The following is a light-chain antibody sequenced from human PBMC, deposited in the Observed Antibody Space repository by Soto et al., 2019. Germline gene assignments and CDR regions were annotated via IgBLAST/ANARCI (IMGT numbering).Light chain of an antibody. CDR3: SSYTIRNSWV. J-gene: IGLJ3*02. Sequence: QSALTQPASVTGSPGQSITISCTGTSSDVGGYNRVSWYQHYPGTAPKLMIYEVTNRPSGVSDRFSASKSGNTASLTISGLQPEDEADYYCSSYTIRNSWVFGGGTKLTV. CDR1: SSDVGGYNR. CDR2: EVT. V-gene: IGLV2-14*01.